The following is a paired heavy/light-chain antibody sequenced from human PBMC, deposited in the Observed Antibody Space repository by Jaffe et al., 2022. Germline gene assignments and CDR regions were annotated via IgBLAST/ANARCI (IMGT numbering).Light chain of an antibody. Sequence: QSVLTQPPSVSGAPGQRVTISCTGSSSNIGAGYDVHWYQQLPGTAPKLLIYDNSNRPSGVPDRFSGSKSGTSASLAITGLQAEDEADYYCQSYDSSLSGYVVFGGGTKLTVL. CDR1: SSNIGAGYD. V-gene: IGLV1-40*01. CDR2: DNS. J-gene: IGLJ2*01. CDR3: QSYDSSLSGYVV.
Heavy chain of an antibody. V-gene: IGHV3-23*01. Sequence: EVQLLESGGGLVQPGGSLRLSCAASGFTFSSYAMSWVRQAPGKGLEWVSGISGSGGRTYYADSVKGRYTISRDNAKNTLYLQMNSLRAEDTAVYYCAKDQGGNEDWYFDLWGRGTLVTVSS. CDR3: AKDQGGNEDWYFDL. CDR2: ISGSGGRT. J-gene: IGHJ2*01. D-gene: IGHD1-1*01. CDR1: GFTFSSYA.